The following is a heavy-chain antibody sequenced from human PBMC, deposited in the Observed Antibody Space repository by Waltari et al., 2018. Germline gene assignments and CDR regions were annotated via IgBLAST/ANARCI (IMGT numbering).Heavy chain of an antibody. J-gene: IGHJ4*02. CDR2: INHSGST. D-gene: IGHD5-18*01. CDR1: GGSFSGYY. V-gene: IGHV4-34*01. Sequence: QVQLQQWGAGLLKPSETLSLTCAVYGGSFSGYYWSWIRQPPGKGLEWIGEINHSGSTNYNPSLKSRVTISVDTSKNQFSLKLSSVTAADTAVYYCATTYSYGLCDYWGQGTLVTVSS. CDR3: ATTYSYGLCDY.